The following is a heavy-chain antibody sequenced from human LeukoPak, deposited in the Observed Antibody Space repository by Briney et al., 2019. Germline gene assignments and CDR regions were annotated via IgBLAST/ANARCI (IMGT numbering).Heavy chain of an antibody. J-gene: IGHJ4*02. CDR3: VRGRRSYGFDH. D-gene: IGHD3-16*01. V-gene: IGHV3-13*01. CDR1: GFSFSNYD. Sequence: GGSLRLSCTASGFSFSNYDMHWVRQAPGKGLEWVSGLGSVGDTYYPDSVKGRFTISKETAKNSLYLQMSSLRDGDTAVYYCVRGRRSYGFDHWGQGTLVTVSS. CDR2: LGSVGDT.